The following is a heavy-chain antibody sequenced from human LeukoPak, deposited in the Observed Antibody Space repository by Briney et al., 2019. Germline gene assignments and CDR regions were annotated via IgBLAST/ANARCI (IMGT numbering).Heavy chain of an antibody. Sequence: SGTLSLTCDVSGGSITQTNYWTWVRQPPGKGLEWIGEVNLQGSTNYNPSLMRRVAISVDTSANHVSLQLTSVTAADTAVYYCARVKNGDSQCFDYWGQGTLVTVSS. CDR1: GGSITQTNY. V-gene: IGHV4-4*02. J-gene: IGHJ4*02. D-gene: IGHD4-17*01. CDR2: VNLQGST. CDR3: ARVKNGDSQCFDY.